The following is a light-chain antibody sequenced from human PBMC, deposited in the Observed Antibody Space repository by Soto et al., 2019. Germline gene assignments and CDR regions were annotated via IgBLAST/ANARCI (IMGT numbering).Light chain of an antibody. V-gene: IGKV2-30*01. CDR2: KVS. J-gene: IGKJ2*01. CDR3: MQGTHLPPYT. Sequence: DVVMTQSPLSLPVTLGQPASISCRSSQSLVYSDGNTYLNWFQQRPGQSPRRLIYKVSNRDSGVPDRFSGSGSGTDFILKISRVEAEDVGLYYCMQGTHLPPYTFGQGTKLEIK. CDR1: QSLVYSDGNTY.